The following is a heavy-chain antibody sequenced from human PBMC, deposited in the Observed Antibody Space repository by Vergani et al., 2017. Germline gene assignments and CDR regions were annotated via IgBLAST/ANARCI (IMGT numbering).Heavy chain of an antibody. Sequence: QVQLVESGGGVVQPGRSLRLSCAASGFTFSSYGMHWVRQAPGKGLEWVAVIWYDGSNKYYADSVKGRFTISRDNSKNTLYLQMNSLRAEDTAVYYCAKDNPIRFLEIDYWGQGTLVTVSS. CDR1: GFTFSSYG. CDR2: IWYDGSNK. J-gene: IGHJ4*02. CDR3: AKDNPIRFLEIDY. D-gene: IGHD3-3*01. V-gene: IGHV3-33*06.